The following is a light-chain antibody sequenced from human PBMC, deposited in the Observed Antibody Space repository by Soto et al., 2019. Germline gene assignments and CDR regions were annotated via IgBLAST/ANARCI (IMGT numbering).Light chain of an antibody. CDR2: KAS. Sequence: DIQMTQSPSTLSGSVGDRVTITCRASQTISSWLAWYQQKPGKAPKLLIYKASTLKSGVPSRSSGSGSGTEFTLTISSLQPDDFATYYCQQASSFPLTFGQGTRREIK. V-gene: IGKV1-5*03. J-gene: IGKJ5*01. CDR3: QQASSFPLT. CDR1: QTISSW.